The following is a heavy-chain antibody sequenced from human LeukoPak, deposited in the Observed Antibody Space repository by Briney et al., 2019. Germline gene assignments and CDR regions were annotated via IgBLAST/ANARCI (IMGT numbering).Heavy chain of an antibody. CDR1: GFTFSSYG. D-gene: IGHD1-26*01. J-gene: IGHJ5*02. V-gene: IGHV3-30*03. Sequence: GGSLRLSCAASGFTFSSYGMHWVRQAPGKGLEWVAVISYDGSNKYYADSVKGRFTISRDNSKNTLYPQMNSLRAEDTAVYYCAREGSIVGAAWFDPWGQGTLVTVSS. CDR3: AREGSIVGAAWFDP. CDR2: ISYDGSNK.